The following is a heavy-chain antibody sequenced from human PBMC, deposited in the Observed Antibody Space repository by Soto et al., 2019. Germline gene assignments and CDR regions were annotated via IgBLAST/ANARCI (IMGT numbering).Heavy chain of an antibody. CDR1: GFTFSSYA. V-gene: IGHV3-23*01. J-gene: IGHJ4*02. CDR2: ISGSGGST. CDR3: AKTSYLVTHYYFDY. Sequence: GGSLRLSCAASGFTFSSYAMSWVRQAPGKGLEWVSAISGSGGSTYYADSVKGRFTISRDNSKSTLYLQMNSLRAEDTAVYYCAKTSYLVTHYYFDYWGQGTLVTVSS. D-gene: IGHD2-21*02.